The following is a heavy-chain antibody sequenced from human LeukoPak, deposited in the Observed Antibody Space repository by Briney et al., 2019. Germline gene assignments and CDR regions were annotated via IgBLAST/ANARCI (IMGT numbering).Heavy chain of an antibody. V-gene: IGHV3-7*03. Sequence: GGSRRLSWVVSGLTLRETGMSWFRQAPGKGRGWVASLNLDGSDRYYVDSVKGRFTISRDNAKNSLYLQMDSLRVEDTAVYYCAKGKRYPDYWGQGTLVTVSS. CDR1: GLTLRETG. CDR2: LNLDGSDR. D-gene: IGHD1-1*01. J-gene: IGHJ4*02. CDR3: AKGKRYPDY.